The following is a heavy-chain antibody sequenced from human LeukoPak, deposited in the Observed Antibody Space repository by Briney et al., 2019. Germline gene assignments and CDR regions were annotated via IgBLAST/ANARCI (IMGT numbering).Heavy chain of an antibody. CDR1: GFTFSDYY. Sequence: GGSLRLSCAASGFTFSDYYMSWIRQAPGKGLEWVSYISSGGSTIYYADSAKGRFTISRDNAKNSLYLQMNSLRAEDTAVNYCARGDGYNSYYFDYWGQGTLVTVSS. CDR2: ISSGGSTI. V-gene: IGHV3-11*04. J-gene: IGHJ4*02. D-gene: IGHD5-24*01. CDR3: ARGDGYNSYYFDY.